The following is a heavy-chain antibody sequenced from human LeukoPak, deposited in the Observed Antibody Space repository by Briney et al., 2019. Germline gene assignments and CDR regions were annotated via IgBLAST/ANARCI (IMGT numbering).Heavy chain of an antibody. CDR2: ISSSSSYI. D-gene: IGHD6-6*01. Sequence: GGSLRLSCAASGFTFSSYSMNWVRQAPGKGLEWVSSISSSSSYIYYADSVKGRFTISRDNAKNSLYLQMNSLRAEDTAVYHCAIYPSSIAAPWGQGTLVTVSS. J-gene: IGHJ5*02. CDR3: AIYPSSIAAP. CDR1: GFTFSSYS. V-gene: IGHV3-21*04.